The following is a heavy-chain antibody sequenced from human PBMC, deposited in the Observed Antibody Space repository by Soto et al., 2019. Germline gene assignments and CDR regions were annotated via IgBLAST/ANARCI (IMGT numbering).Heavy chain of an antibody. CDR3: VKTLQYSYGLPH. J-gene: IGHJ4*02. D-gene: IGHD5-18*01. V-gene: IGHV3-64D*06. Sequence: GGSLRLSCSASGFTFSSYAMHWVRQAPGKGLEYVSAISSNGGSTYYADSVKGRFTISRDNSKNTLYLQMSSLRAEHTAVYYCVKTLQYSYGLPHWGQGTLVTVSS. CDR1: GFTFSSYA. CDR2: ISSNGGST.